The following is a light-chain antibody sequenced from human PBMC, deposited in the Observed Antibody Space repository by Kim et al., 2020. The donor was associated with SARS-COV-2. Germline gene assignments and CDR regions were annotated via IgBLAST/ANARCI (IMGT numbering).Light chain of an antibody. CDR1: HSILYSSNNKIY. J-gene: IGKJ4*01. CDR3: QQYYNTPLT. V-gene: IGKV4-1*01. CDR2: GAS. Sequence: ATINCKSSHSILYSSNNKIYLAWYQQKAGQPPNLLIYGASTRESGVPARVSGSGSGTDFTLTITSLQAEDVAVYYCQQYYNTPLTFGGGTKVDIK.